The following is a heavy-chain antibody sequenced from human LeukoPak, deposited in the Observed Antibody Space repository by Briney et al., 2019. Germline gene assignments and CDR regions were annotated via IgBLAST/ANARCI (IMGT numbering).Heavy chain of an antibody. CDR2: ISSSGSTI. V-gene: IGHV3-48*03. J-gene: IGHJ4*02. Sequence: GGSLRLSCAASGFTFSSYEMNWVRQAPGKGLEWVSYISSSGSTIYYADSVRGRFTISRDNAKNSLYLQMNSLRAEDTAVYYCARDRLHYGEYEKTFDYWGQGTLVTVSS. CDR1: GFTFSSYE. D-gene: IGHD4-17*01. CDR3: ARDRLHYGEYEKTFDY.